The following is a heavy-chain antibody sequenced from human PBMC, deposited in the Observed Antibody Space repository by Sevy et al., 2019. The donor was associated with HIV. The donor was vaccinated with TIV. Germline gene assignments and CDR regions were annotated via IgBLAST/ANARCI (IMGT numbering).Heavy chain of an antibody. Sequence: ASVKVSCKASGGTFSSYAISWVRQAPGQGLEWMGGIIPIFGTANYAQKFQGRVTITADKSTSTAYMELSSLRSEDTALYYCASGGTMMSNWFDPWGQGTLVTVSS. V-gene: IGHV1-69*06. CDR2: IIPIFGTA. D-gene: IGHD3-22*01. CDR1: GGTFSSYA. J-gene: IGHJ5*02. CDR3: ASGGTMMSNWFDP.